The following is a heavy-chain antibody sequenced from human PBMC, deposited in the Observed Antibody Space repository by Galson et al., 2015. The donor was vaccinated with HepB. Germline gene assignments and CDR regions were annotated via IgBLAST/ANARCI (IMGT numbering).Heavy chain of an antibody. V-gene: IGHV3-21*01. CDR3: ARDAVVAAAILWERTPIDS. J-gene: IGHJ4*02. Sequence: SLRLSCAASGFIFSTHSMNWVRQAPGKGLEWVSSISRSSNYTYYGDSVKGRFTISRDNAKNSLYLQMDSLTAEDTAVYYCARDAVVAAAILWERTPIDSWGQGTLVTVSS. CDR2: ISRSSNYT. D-gene: IGHD2-2*01. CDR1: GFIFSTHS.